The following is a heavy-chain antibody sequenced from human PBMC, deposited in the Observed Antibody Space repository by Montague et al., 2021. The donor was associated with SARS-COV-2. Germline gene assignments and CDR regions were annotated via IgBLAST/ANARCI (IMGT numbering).Heavy chain of an antibody. J-gene: IGHJ4*02. CDR1: GASISTGIYY. Sequence: TLSLTCTVSGASISTGIYYWSRIRPPPGKGLEWIGHTYPGGNTNYNPSLKSRVTISVDTSKNQFSLKLSSVTAADAAVYYCASVYTVTYYFDYWGRGTLVTVSS. CDR2: TYPGGNT. CDR3: ASVYTVTYYFDY. D-gene: IGHD4-17*01. V-gene: IGHV4-61*09.